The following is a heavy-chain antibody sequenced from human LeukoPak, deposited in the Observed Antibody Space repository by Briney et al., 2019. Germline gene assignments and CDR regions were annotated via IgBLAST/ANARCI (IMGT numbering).Heavy chain of an antibody. Sequence: PGGSLRLSCAASGFTFSSYGMHWVRQALGRGLEWVAFIRYDGSNKYYADSVKGRFTISRDNSKNTLYLQMNSLRAEDTAVYYCAKELRYFDWLSPFDHWGQGTLVTVSS. J-gene: IGHJ4*02. CDR2: IRYDGSNK. CDR1: GFTFSSYG. D-gene: IGHD3-9*01. V-gene: IGHV3-30*02. CDR3: AKELRYFDWLSPFDH.